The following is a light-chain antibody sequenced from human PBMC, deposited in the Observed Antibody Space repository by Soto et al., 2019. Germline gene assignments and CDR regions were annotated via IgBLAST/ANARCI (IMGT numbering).Light chain of an antibody. CDR1: QNLLHSNGYNY. CDR2: LGS. CDR3: AQGLATPFT. Sequence: EIVLTQCPLSLPVTPGEPASISCRSSQNLLHSNGYNYLNWYLQKPGQSPQLLIYLGSNRASGVPDRFSGSGSGTDFTLTINRVEAEDVGLYFCAQGLATPFTFGGGTKVEIK. J-gene: IGKJ4*01. V-gene: IGKV2-28*01.